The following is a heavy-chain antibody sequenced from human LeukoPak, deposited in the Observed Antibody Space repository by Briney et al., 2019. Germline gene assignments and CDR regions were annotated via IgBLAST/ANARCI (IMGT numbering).Heavy chain of an antibody. V-gene: IGHV1-2*02. Sequence: ASVKVSCKASGYTFTCYYMHWVRQAPGQGLEWMGWINPNSGGTNYAQKFQGRVTMTRDTSISTAYMELSRLRSDDTAVYYCARDSLSNFWAGIWFDPWGQGTLVTVSS. CDR1: GYTFTCYY. J-gene: IGHJ5*02. CDR2: INPNSGGT. D-gene: IGHD3/OR15-3a*01. CDR3: ARDSLSNFWAGIWFDP.